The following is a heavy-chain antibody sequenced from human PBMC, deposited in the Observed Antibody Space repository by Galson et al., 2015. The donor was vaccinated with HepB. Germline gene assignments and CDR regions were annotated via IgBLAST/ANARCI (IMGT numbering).Heavy chain of an antibody. CDR3: ARVGGRGHTFDY. Sequence: SVTVSCKASGGTFSSYPITWVRQAPGQGLEWLGRIIPLLGTTKYSQKSQDRVTITADKSTGTAYMELTDLTSEDTAIYYCARVGGRGHTFDYWGQGTQVTVSS. D-gene: IGHD2-15*01. CDR2: IIPLLGTT. CDR1: GGTFSSYP. V-gene: IGHV1-69*08. J-gene: IGHJ4*02.